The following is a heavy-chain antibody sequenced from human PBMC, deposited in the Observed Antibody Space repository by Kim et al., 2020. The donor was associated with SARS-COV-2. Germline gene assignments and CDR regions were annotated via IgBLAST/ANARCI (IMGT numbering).Heavy chain of an antibody. D-gene: IGHD3-22*01. Sequence: SETLSLTCTVSGYSISSGYYWGWIRQPPGKGLEWIGSIYHSGSTYYNPSLKSRVTISVDTSKNQFSLKLSSVTAADTAVYYCASLYGTNDSSGYYSNFDYWGQGTLVTVSS. CDR3: ASLYGTNDSSGYYSNFDY. CDR2: IYHSGST. J-gene: IGHJ4*02. CDR1: GYSISSGYY. V-gene: IGHV4-38-2*02.